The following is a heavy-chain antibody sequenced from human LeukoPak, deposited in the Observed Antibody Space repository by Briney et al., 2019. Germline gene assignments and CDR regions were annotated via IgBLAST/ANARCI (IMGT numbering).Heavy chain of an antibody. CDR3: ARGRSGYYYGSGSYSYYYYMDV. CDR2: INHIGST. Sequence: SETLSLTCAVYGGSFSGYYRNWIRQPPGKGLEWIGEINHIGSTNYNPSLKSRVTISVDTSKNQFSLKLSSVTAADTAVYYCARGRSGYYYGSGSYSYYYYMDVWGKGTTVTVSS. CDR1: GGSFSGYY. V-gene: IGHV4-34*01. D-gene: IGHD3-10*01. J-gene: IGHJ6*03.